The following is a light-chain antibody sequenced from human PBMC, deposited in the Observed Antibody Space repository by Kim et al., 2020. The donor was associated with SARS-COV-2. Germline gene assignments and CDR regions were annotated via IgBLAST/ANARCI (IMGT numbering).Light chain of an antibody. CDR1: QSVSSRY. J-gene: IGKJ2*01. Sequence: LSPGERATLPCRASQSVSSRYLSGYQKKPGQAPRLLIYGASTRATGIPARFSGSGSGTDFTLTISSLQPEDFAVYYCQQDYNLPPTFGQGTKLEI. CDR3: QQDYNLPPT. V-gene: IGKV3D-7*01. CDR2: GAS.